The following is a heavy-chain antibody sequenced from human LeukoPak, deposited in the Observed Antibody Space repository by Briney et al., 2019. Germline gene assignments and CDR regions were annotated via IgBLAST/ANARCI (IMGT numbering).Heavy chain of an antibody. CDR2: IYYSGSA. Sequence: ETLSLTCTVSGGSITIYYWSWIRQPPGKGLEWIGYIYYSGSANYNPSLKSRVTISVDTSKNQVSLKLSSVTAADTAVYYCARQAASLTAFDYWGQGTLVTVSS. J-gene: IGHJ4*02. D-gene: IGHD7-27*01. V-gene: IGHV4-59*08. CDR3: ARQAASLTAFDY. CDR1: GGSITIYY.